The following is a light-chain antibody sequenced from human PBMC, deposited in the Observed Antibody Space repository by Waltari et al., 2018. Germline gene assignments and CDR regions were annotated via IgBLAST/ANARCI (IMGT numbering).Light chain of an antibody. CDR2: CVS. CDR1: SRDVGGYDY. V-gene: IGLV2-14*03. J-gene: IGLJ3*02. Sequence: QSALTQPASASGSPGQSITIPCTGTSRDVGGYDYVSWYTQPPGKAPNLMISCVSNRPSGVYNRFSGSKSGNTAFLTISGVEAEDEADYYCSSYTGSSTLVFGGGTKLTVL. CDR3: SSYTGSSTLV.